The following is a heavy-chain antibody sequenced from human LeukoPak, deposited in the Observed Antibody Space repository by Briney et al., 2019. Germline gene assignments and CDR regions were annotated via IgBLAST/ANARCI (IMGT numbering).Heavy chain of an antibody. CDR2: MNPNRGNT. D-gene: IGHD3-9*01. V-gene: IGHV1-8*01. CDR3: ARGRETYYDILAGYYDY. Sequence: ASVKVSCKASGYTFTSYDIHWVRQATGQGLEWMGYMNPNRGNTGYAQKFQGRVTMTRNTSISTAYMELSSLRSEDTAVYYCARGRETYYDILAGYYDYWGQGTLVTVSS. J-gene: IGHJ4*02. CDR1: GYTFTSYD.